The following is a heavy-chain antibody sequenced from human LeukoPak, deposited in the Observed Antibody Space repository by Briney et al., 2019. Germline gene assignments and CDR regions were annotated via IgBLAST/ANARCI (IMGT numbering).Heavy chain of an antibody. D-gene: IGHD3-9*01. CDR1: GFTFSSYR. CDR2: ISSSNTYI. V-gene: IGHV3-21*01. Sequence: PGGSLRLSCAASGFTFSSYRMNWVRQAPGKGLEWVSSISSSNTYIYYADSVKGRFTISRDNAKSSLSLQMNSLGAEDTAVYYCGRRDFDVTHDFDYWGQGTLVTVSS. J-gene: IGHJ4*02. CDR3: GRRDFDVTHDFDY.